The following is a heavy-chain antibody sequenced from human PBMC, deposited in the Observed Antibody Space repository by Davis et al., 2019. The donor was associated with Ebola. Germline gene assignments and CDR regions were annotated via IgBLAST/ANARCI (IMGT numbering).Heavy chain of an antibody. V-gene: IGHV3-30*03. CDR1: GFTFSSYG. Sequence: GESLKISCAASGFTFSSYGMHWVRQAPGKGLEWVAVISYDGSNKYYADSVKGRFTISRDNSKNTLYLQMNSLRAEDTAVYYCARAFGSGYYGGFDYWGQGTLVTVSS. CDR2: ISYDGSNK. CDR3: ARAFGSGYYGGFDY. D-gene: IGHD3-3*01. J-gene: IGHJ4*02.